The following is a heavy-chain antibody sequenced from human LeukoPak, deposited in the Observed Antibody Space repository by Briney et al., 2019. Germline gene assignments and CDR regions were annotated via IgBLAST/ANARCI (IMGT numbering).Heavy chain of an antibody. D-gene: IGHD3-10*01. CDR3: ARHAGRQGGFDY. CDR1: GFTFSSYA. J-gene: IGHJ4*02. CDR2: ISYDGSNK. V-gene: IGHV3-30-3*01. Sequence: GGSLRLSCAASGFTFSSYAMHWVRQAPGKGLEWAAVISYDGSNKYYADSVKGRFTISRDNSKNTLYLQMNSLRAEDTAVYYCARHAGRQGGFDYWGQGTLVTVSS.